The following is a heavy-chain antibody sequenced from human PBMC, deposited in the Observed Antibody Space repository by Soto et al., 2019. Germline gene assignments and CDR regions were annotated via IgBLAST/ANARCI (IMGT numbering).Heavy chain of an antibody. J-gene: IGHJ6*02. Sequence: PSETLSLTCTVSGGSISSYYWSWIRQPPGKGLEWIGYIYYSGSTNYNPSLKSRVTISVDTSKNQFSLKLSSVTAADTAAYYCARSRPGGAYNGNDESVPYYYYGMDVWGQGTTVTVSS. V-gene: IGHV4-59*01. D-gene: IGHD1-20*01. CDR1: GGSISSYY. CDR3: ARSRPGGAYNGNDESVPYYYYGMDV. CDR2: IYYSGST.